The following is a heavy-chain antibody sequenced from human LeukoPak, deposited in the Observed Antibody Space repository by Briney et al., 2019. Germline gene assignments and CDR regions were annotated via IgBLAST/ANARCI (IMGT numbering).Heavy chain of an antibody. V-gene: IGHV3-21*01. Sequence: GGSLRLSCAASGFTFDDYGMSWVRQAPGKGLEWVSSISSSSSYIYYADSVKGRFTISRDNAKNSLYLQMNSLRAEDTAVYYCAREGILSYYGTFDYWGQGTLVTVSS. CDR1: GFTFDDYG. D-gene: IGHD1-26*01. J-gene: IGHJ4*02. CDR3: AREGILSYYGTFDY. CDR2: ISSSSSYI.